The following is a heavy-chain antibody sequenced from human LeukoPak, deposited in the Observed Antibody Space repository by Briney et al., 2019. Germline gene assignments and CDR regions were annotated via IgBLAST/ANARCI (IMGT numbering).Heavy chain of an antibody. J-gene: IGHJ4*02. V-gene: IGHV3-30*02. CDR1: GFTFSSYG. CDR2: IRYDGSNK. D-gene: IGHD2-2*01. CDR3: AKSLGYCSSTSCPFDY. Sequence: GGSLRLSXAASGFTFSSYGMHWVRQAPGKGLEWVAFIRYDGSNKYYADSVKGRFTISRDNSKNTLYLQMNSLRAEDTAVYYCAKSLGYCSSTSCPFDYWGQGTLVTVSS.